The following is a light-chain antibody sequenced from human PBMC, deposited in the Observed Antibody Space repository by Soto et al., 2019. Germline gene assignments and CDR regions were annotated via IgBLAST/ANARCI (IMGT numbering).Light chain of an antibody. Sequence: EIVMTQSPATLSVSPGERATLSCRASQSVSSNLAWYQQKPGLAPRLLIYGASTRATGIPARFSGSGSGTEFTLTISSLQSEDFAVYYCQQYNNWPPLITFGPGTKVDIK. CDR1: QSVSSN. CDR2: GAS. V-gene: IGKV3-15*01. J-gene: IGKJ3*01. CDR3: QQYNNWPPLIT.